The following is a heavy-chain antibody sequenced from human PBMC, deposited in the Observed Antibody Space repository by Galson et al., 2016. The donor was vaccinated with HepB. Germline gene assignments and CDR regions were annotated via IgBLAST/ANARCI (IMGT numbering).Heavy chain of an antibody. CDR1: GFTFDDYT. Sequence: SLRLSCAASGFTFDDYTMHWVRQAPGNGLEWVSLISWDGVTTYYADSLSGRFTISRDNSKNSLYLQMNSLTTEDTALYYCAKDKNTAVESFYSGMDVWGQGTTVTVSS. CDR3: AKDKNTAVESFYSGMDV. J-gene: IGHJ6*02. CDR2: ISWDGVTT. V-gene: IGHV3-43*01. D-gene: IGHD5-18*01.